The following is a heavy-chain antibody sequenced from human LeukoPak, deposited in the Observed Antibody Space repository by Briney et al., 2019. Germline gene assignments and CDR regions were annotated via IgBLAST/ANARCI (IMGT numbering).Heavy chain of an antibody. CDR1: GFTFGSYW. J-gene: IGHJ6*03. CDR2: IKQDGSEK. Sequence: GGSLRLSCAASGFTFGSYWMSWVRQAPGKGLEWVANIKQDGSEKYYVDSVKGRFTISRDNAKNSLYLQMNSLRAEDTAVYYCARDRPLGWGAKLVYYMDVWGKGTTVTVSS. CDR3: ARDRPLGWGAKLVYYMDV. V-gene: IGHV3-7*01. D-gene: IGHD3-3*01.